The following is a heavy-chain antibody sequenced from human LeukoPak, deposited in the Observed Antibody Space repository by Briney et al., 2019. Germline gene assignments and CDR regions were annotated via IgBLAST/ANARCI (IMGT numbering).Heavy chain of an antibody. Sequence: ASVKVSCKASGYTFTSYYMHWVRQAPGQGLEWMGTINPSGGSTSYAQKFQGRVTMTRDTSTSTVYMELSSLRSEDTAVYYCARDGGGQLVRNWFDPWGQGTLVTVSS. CDR2: INPSGGST. D-gene: IGHD6-6*01. CDR3: ARDGGGQLVRNWFDP. V-gene: IGHV1-46*01. CDR1: GYTFTSYY. J-gene: IGHJ5*02.